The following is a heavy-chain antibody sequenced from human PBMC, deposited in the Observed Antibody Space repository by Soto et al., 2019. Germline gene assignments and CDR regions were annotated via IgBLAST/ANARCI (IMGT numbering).Heavy chain of an antibody. CDR3: ARDPRYCSGGRCYYYYAMDV. CDR1: GLTFSSYN. D-gene: IGHD2-15*01. Sequence: QVQLVESGGGVVQPGRSLRLSCAASGLTFSSYNMHWVRQAPGKGLEWVAVISYDGSNKYYADSVKGRFTISRDNSKNTXYXLMNSLRAEDTAVYSCARDPRYCSGGRCYYYYAMDVWGQGTTVTVSS. J-gene: IGHJ6*02. CDR2: ISYDGSNK. V-gene: IGHV3-30-3*01.